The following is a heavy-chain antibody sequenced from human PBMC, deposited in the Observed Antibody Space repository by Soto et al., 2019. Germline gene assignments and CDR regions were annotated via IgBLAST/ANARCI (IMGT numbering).Heavy chain of an antibody. D-gene: IGHD6-13*01. V-gene: IGHV4-39*01. J-gene: IGHJ6*02. CDR1: GGSISSSSYY. CDR3: ARVSAAGIGPYYYYYYGMAV. Sequence: LSLTCTVSGGSISSSSYYWGWIRQPPGKWLEWIGSIYYSGSTYYNPSLKSRVTISVDTSKNQFSLKLSSVNAADTDVYYCARVSAAGIGPYYYYYYGMAVWGQGTTVT. CDR2: IYYSGST.